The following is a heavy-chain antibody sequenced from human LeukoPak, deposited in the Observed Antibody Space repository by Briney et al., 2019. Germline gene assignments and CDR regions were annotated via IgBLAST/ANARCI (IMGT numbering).Heavy chain of an antibody. CDR2: IYSGGST. CDR3: ARSRSGYSYGYPD. V-gene: IGHV3-53*01. D-gene: IGHD5-18*01. CDR1: AFTVSSNY. J-gene: IGHJ4*02. Sequence: GGSLRLSCAASAFTVSSNYMSWVRQAPGKGLEWVSVIYSGGSTYYADSVKGRFTISRDNSKNTLYLQMNSLRAEDTAVYYCARSRSGYSYGYPDWGQGTLVTVSS.